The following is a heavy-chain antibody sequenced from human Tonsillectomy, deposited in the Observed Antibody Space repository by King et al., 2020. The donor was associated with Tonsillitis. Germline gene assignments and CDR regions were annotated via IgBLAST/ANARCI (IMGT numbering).Heavy chain of an antibody. CDR3: ARMLVFNYGLPGSARWFFDY. CDR2: IFSNDEK. V-gene: IGHV2-26*01. CDR1: WFLLIHSRMG. J-gene: IGHJ4*02. D-gene: IGHD3-10*01. Sequence: VTLKESGPVLVKPTETLTLTCTVSWFLLIHSRMGVSWIRQPPWKALELLAHIFSNDEKSYTTSLKSRLTISKDTSKSQVVLTLTNMDPVDTATYYCARMLVFNYGLPGSARWFFDYWGQGTLVTVSS.